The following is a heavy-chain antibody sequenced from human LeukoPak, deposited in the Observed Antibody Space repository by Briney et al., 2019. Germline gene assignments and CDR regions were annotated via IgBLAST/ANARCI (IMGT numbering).Heavy chain of an antibody. CDR2: ISSSSSYI. Sequence: PGGSLRLSCAASGFTFSRCSMNWVRQAPGRGLEWVSSISSSSSYIYYADSLKGRFTISRDNAKNSLYLQMNSLRAEDTAVYFCARDRIIYGDYGDAFDIWGQGTMVTVSS. V-gene: IGHV3-21*01. J-gene: IGHJ3*02. CDR1: GFTFSRCS. D-gene: IGHD4-17*01. CDR3: ARDRIIYGDYGDAFDI.